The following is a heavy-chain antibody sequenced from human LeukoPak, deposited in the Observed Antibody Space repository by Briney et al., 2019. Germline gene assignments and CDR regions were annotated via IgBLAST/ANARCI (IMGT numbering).Heavy chain of an antibody. D-gene: IGHD3-3*01. CDR3: ARAAVNVLRFLEWSFDP. Sequence: PGGSLRLSCAASGLTFSSYSMNWVRQAPGKGLEWVSSISSSSSYIYYADSVKGRFTISRDNAKNSLYLQMNSLRAEDTAVYYCARAAVNVLRFLEWSFDPWGQGTLVTVSS. J-gene: IGHJ5*02. V-gene: IGHV3-21*01. CDR1: GLTFSSYS. CDR2: ISSSSSYI.